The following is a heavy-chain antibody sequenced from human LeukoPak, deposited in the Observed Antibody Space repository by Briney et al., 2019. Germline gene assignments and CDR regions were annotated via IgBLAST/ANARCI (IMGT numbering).Heavy chain of an antibody. D-gene: IGHD3-22*01. J-gene: IGHJ3*02. CDR3: ARSLIDYYDSSGYHHDAFDI. V-gene: IGHV4-30-4*01. Sequence: SETLSLTCTVSGGSISSGDYYWSWIRQPPGKGLEWIGYIYYSGSTYYNPSLKSRVTISVDTSKNQFSLKLSSVTAADTAVYYCARSLIDYYDSSGYHHDAFDIWGQGTMVIVSS. CDR2: IYYSGST. CDR1: GGSISSGDYY.